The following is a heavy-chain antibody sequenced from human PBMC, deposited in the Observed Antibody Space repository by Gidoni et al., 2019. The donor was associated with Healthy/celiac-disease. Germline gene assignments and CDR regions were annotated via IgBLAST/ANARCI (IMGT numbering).Heavy chain of an antibody. CDR2: FDPEDGET. CDR3: ATVNYYDSSGSYYFDY. D-gene: IGHD3-22*01. J-gene: IGHJ4*02. Sequence: QVQLVQSGAEVKKPGASVKVSCKVSGYTLTELAMHWVRQAPGKGLEWMGGFDPEDGETIYAQKFQGRVTMTEDTSTDTAYMELSSLRSEDTAVYYCATVNYYDSSGSYYFDYWGQGTLVTVSS. CDR1: GYTLTELA. V-gene: IGHV1-24*01.